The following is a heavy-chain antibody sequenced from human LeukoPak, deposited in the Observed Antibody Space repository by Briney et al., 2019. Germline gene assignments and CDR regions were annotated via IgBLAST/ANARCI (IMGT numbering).Heavy chain of an antibody. V-gene: IGHV3-21*01. D-gene: IGHD4-17*01. CDR3: ARDRWGDYPSDAFDI. CDR2: ISSSGSYI. J-gene: IGHJ3*02. CDR1: GFTFSSYS. Sequence: GGSLRLSCAASGFTFSSYSMNWVRQAPGKGLEWVSSISSSGSYIYYADSVKGRFTISRDNAKNSLYLQMNSLRAEDTAVCYCARDRWGDYPSDAFDIWGQGTMVTVSS.